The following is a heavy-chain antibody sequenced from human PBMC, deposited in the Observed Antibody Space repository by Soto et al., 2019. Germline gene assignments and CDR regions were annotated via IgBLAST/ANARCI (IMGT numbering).Heavy chain of an antibody. CDR2: IYYSGST. J-gene: IGHJ4*01. Sequence: SETLSLTCTVSGGSISSYYWSWIRQPPGKGLEWIGDIYYSGSTNYNPSLKSRVTISVDTSKNQFSLKLSSVTAADTAVYYCARGSPLRVIFGVVTLPLRFDYWGQGTLVTVSS. CDR3: ARGSPLRVIFGVVTLPLRFDY. D-gene: IGHD3-3*01. CDR1: GGSISSYY. V-gene: IGHV4-59*01.